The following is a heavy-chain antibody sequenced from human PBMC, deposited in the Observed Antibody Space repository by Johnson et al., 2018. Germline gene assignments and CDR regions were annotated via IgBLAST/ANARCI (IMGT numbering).Heavy chain of an antibody. CDR3: AKSGCEYSSSLMGSFDI. CDR1: GFAFEDYA. V-gene: IGHV3-9*01. J-gene: IGHJ3*02. D-gene: IGHD6-6*01. Sequence: EVQLVESGGGLVQPGRSXRLSCAASGFAFEDYAMHWVRQAPGKGLEGGYGISWNSGSIGYADSVKGRFTITRDNAQNSLYLQMNSLRAEEPALYYCAKSGCEYSSSLMGSFDIWGQGTMVTVSS. CDR2: ISWNSGSI.